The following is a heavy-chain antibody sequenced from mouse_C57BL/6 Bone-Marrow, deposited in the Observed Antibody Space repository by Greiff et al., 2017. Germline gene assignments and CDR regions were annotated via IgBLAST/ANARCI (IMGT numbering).Heavy chain of an antibody. CDR2: ISSGGSYT. J-gene: IGHJ4*01. V-gene: IGHV5-6*01. Sequence: EVKLVESGGDLVKPGGSLTLSCAVSGFTFSSYGMSWVRQTPDKRLEWVATISSGGSYTYYPDSVKGRFTISRDNAKNTLYLQMSSLKSEDTAMYYCARYDYAAMDYWGQGTSVTVSS. CDR3: ARYDYAAMDY. CDR1: GFTFSSYG.